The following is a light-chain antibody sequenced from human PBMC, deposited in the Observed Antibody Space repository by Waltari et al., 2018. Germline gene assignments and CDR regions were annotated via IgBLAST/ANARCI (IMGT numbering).Light chain of an antibody. Sequence: EIVLTQSPGTLSLSPGETATLSCRASQSVRGTLAWYQQKPGQAPRLLIYGASIRATGIPDRFRGSGSGTDFSLTITRLEPEDFAVYYCQHYVRLPVTFGQGTRVEIK. V-gene: IGKV3-20*01. CDR1: QSVRGT. CDR2: GAS. J-gene: IGKJ1*01. CDR3: QHYVRLPVT.